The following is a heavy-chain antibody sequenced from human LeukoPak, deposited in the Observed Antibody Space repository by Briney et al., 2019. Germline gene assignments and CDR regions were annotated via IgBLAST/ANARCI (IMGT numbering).Heavy chain of an antibody. D-gene: IGHD3-3*01. V-gene: IGHV1-69*05. CDR1: GGTFSSYA. CDR2: IIPIFGTA. CDR3: ARSNYDFWSGYYNGGYYYYMDV. Sequence: ASVKVSCKASGGTFSSYAISWVRQAPGQGLEWMGGIIPIFGTANYAQKFQGRVTITTDESTSRAYRELSRLRSEDTAVYYCARSNYDFWSGYYNGGYYYYMDVWGKGTTVTVSS. J-gene: IGHJ6*03.